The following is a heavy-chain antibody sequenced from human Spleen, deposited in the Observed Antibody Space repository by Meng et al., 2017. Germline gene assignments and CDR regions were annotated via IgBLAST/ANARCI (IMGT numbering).Heavy chain of an antibody. J-gene: IGHJ3*02. CDR3: TRGGWFGELLDAFPI. CDR1: GFSFSSYA. Sequence: GESLKISCAASGFSFSSYAMTWVRQAPGKGLEWVSVIYSGCSTSYADSVKGRFTISKDNSKNTLYLQMNNLRAGDTAVYYCTRGGWFGELLDAFPIWGHGTMVTVSS. D-gene: IGHD3-10*01. CDR2: IYSGCST. V-gene: IGHV3-53*01.